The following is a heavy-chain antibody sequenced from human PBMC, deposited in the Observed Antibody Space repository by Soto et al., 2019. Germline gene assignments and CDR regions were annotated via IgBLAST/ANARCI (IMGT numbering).Heavy chain of an antibody. D-gene: IGHD5-18*01. J-gene: IGHJ4*02. Sequence: SETLSLTCAVSGGSIRSYYWSWIRQPPGKGLEWIGYIYYSGSTDYNPSLKSRVTMSVDTSKNQFSLKLRSVTAADTAVYYCARDSYNFDDWGQGILVTVSS. CDR2: IYYSGST. CDR1: GGSIRSYY. V-gene: IGHV4-59*01. CDR3: ARDSYNFDD.